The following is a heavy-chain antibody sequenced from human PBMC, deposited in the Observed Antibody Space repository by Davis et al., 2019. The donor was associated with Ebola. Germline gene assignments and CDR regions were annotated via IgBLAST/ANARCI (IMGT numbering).Heavy chain of an antibody. Sequence: AASVKVSCKASGYTFTSYYMHWVRQAPGQGLEWMGIINPSGGSTSYAQKFQRRVTMTRDTSTSTVYMELSSLRSDDTAVYYCARGEDSSSVFYYGMDVWGQGTTVTVSS. CDR1: GYTFTSYY. J-gene: IGHJ6*02. D-gene: IGHD6-6*01. V-gene: IGHV1-46*01. CDR2: INPSGGST. CDR3: ARGEDSSSVFYYGMDV.